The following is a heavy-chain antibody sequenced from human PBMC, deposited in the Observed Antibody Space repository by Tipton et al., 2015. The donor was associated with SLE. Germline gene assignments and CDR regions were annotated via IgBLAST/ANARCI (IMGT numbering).Heavy chain of an antibody. CDR1: GFTFSNYA. D-gene: IGHD6-13*01. J-gene: IGHJ1*01. CDR3: AKHGAGTYFQH. CDR2: IYSGGST. Sequence: RLSCGGFGFTFSNYAMSWVRQAPGKGLEWVSVIYSGGSTYYADSVKGRFTISRDNSKNTLYLQMNSLRAEDTAVYYCAKHGAGTYFQHWGQGTLVTVSS. V-gene: IGHV3-23*03.